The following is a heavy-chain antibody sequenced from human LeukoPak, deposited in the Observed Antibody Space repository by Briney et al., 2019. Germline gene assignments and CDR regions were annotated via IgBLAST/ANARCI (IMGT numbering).Heavy chain of an antibody. V-gene: IGHV1-18*01. CDR2: ISAYNGNT. D-gene: IGHD2-2*02. CDR3: ARDWGIVVVPAAIEEHAFDI. J-gene: IGHJ3*02. CDR1: GYTFTSYG. Sequence: ASVKVSCKASGYTFTSYGISWVRQAPGQGLEWMGWISAYNGNTNYAQKLQGIVTMTTDTSTSTAYMELRSLRSDDTAVYYCARDWGIVVVPAAIEEHAFDIWGQGTMVTVSS.